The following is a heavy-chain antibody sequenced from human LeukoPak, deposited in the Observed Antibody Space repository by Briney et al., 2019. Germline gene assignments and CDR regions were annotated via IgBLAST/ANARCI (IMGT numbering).Heavy chain of an antibody. Sequence: SETLSLTCTVSGGSISSYYWSWIRQPPGKGLEWIGYIYYSGCTNCNPSLKSRVTISVDTSKNQFSLKLSSVTAADTAVYYCARRDGGYWGQGTLVTVSS. D-gene: IGHD2-15*01. CDR3: ARRDGGY. V-gene: IGHV4-59*08. J-gene: IGHJ4*02. CDR1: GGSISSYY. CDR2: IYYSGCT.